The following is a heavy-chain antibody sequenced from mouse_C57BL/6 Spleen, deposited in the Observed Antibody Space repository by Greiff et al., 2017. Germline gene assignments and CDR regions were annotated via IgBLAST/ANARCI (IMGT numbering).Heavy chain of an antibody. CDR3: GRETVVGSYWYFDV. CDR2: IWSGGST. CDR1: GFSLTSYG. J-gene: IGHJ1*03. D-gene: IGHD1-1*01. Sequence: VKLMESGPGLVQPSQSLSITCTVSGFSLTSYGVHWVRQSPGKGLEWLGVIWSGGSTDYNAAFISRLSISKDNSKGQVFFKMNSLQADDTAIYYCGRETVVGSYWYFDVWGTGTTVTVSA. V-gene: IGHV2-2*01.